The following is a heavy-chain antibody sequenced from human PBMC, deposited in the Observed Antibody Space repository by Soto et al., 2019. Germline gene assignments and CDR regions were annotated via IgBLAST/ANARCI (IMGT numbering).Heavy chain of an antibody. CDR2: IYYSGST. CDR1: GGSISSSSYY. CDR3: ARLFSGYDPSNWFDP. D-gene: IGHD5-12*01. V-gene: IGHV4-39*01. J-gene: IGHJ5*02. Sequence: SETLSLTCTVSGGSISSSSYYWGWIRQPPGKGLEWIGSIYYSGSTYYNPSLKSRVTISVDTSKNQFSLKLSSVTAADTAVYYFARLFSGYDPSNWFDPWGQGTLVTVSA.